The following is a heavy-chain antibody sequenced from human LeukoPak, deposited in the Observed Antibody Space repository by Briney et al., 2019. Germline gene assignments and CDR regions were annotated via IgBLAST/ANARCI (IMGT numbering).Heavy chain of an antibody. Sequence: GGSLRLSCAASGFTFSSYWMTWVRQAPGKGLEWVANIKQDGSEKYYVDSVKGRFTISRDNAKSSLYLQMDSPRAEDTAVYYCARAIGKSEGYWGQGTLVTVSS. CDR3: ARAIGKSEGY. D-gene: IGHD4-23*01. V-gene: IGHV3-7*01. CDR2: IKQDGSEK. CDR1: GFTFSSYW. J-gene: IGHJ4*02.